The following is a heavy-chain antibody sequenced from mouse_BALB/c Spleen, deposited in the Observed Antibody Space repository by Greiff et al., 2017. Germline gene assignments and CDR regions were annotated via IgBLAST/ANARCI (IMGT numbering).Heavy chain of an antibody. V-gene: IGHV2-6-7*01. CDR1: GFSLTGYG. CDR2: IWGDGST. J-gene: IGHJ4*01. CDR3: ARALYYDYDGGDYYAMDY. Sequence: QVQLQQSGPGLVAPSQSLSITCTVSGFSLTGYGVNWVRQPPGKGLEWLGMIWGDGSTDYNSALKSRLSISKDNSKSQVFLKMNSLQTDDTARYYCARALYYDYDGGDYYAMDYWGQGTSVTVSS. D-gene: IGHD2-4*01.